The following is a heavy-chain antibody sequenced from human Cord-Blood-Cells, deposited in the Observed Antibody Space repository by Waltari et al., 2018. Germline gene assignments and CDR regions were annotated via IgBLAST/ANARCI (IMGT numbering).Heavy chain of an antibody. CDR2: INHSGST. J-gene: IGHJ2*01. CDR3: ARPAPRTYTAMVTIYWYFDL. Sequence: QVQLQQWGAGLLKPSETLSLTCAVYGGSFSGYYWSWIRPPPGTGLEWIGEINHSGSTNYNPSLKSRVTISVDTSKNQFSLKLSSVTAADTAVYYCARPAPRTYTAMVTIYWYFDLWGRGTLVTVSS. V-gene: IGHV4-34*01. CDR1: GGSFSGYY. D-gene: IGHD5-18*01.